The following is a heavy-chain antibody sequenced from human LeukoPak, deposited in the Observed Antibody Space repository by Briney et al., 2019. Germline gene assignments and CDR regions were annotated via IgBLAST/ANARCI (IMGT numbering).Heavy chain of an antibody. CDR3: ARERDGRFFDY. D-gene: IGHD5-24*01. CDR2: INQDGSEK. V-gene: IGHV3-7*01. CDR1: GLIFRSYW. Sequence: GGSLRLSCTVSGLIFRSYWMSWVRQAPGKGLEWVANINQDGSEKYFVDSVKGRFTISRDNAKNSLHLQMNTLRAEDTAVYYCARERDGRFFDYWGQGTLVTVSS. J-gene: IGHJ4*02.